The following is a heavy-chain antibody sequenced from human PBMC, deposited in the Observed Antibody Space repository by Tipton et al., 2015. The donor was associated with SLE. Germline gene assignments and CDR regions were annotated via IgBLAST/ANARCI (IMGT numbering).Heavy chain of an antibody. V-gene: IGHV4-59*01. CDR3: ARGAVQIQDNSWFDP. CDR2: IYYSGST. J-gene: IGHJ5*02. CDR1: GGSISSYY. Sequence: TLSLTCTVSGGSISSYYWSWSRQPPGKGLEWIGYIYYSGSTNYNPSLKSRVTISVDTSKNQFSLKLSSVTAADTAVYYCARGAVQIQDNSWFDPWGQGTLVTVSS. D-gene: IGHD2/OR15-2a*01.